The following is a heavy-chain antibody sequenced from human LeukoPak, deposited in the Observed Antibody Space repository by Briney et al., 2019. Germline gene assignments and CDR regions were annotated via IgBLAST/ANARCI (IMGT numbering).Heavy chain of an antibody. CDR3: AKRAIFGVVTYFDY. Sequence: GESLRLSCAVSGFTFSSYCMHWVRQVPGKGLEWVSAISASGGSTYYADSVKGRFTISRDNSKNTLYLQMNSLRAEDTALYYCAKRAIFGVVTYFDYWGQGTLVTVSS. D-gene: IGHD3-3*01. V-gene: IGHV3-23*01. CDR2: ISASGGST. J-gene: IGHJ4*02. CDR1: GFTFSSYC.